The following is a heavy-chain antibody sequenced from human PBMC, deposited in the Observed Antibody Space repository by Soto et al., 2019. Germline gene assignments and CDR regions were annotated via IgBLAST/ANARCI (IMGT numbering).Heavy chain of an antibody. CDR1: GESISSRNW. V-gene: IGHV4-4*02. Sequence: QVQLQGSGPGRVKPSETLSLTCSVSGESISSRNWWLWVRQPPGEGLEWIGQAHPDGRTYYHPSLKSRVTISLDKSTDQFSLKLTSVTAADTAVYFCARAREGCSRASCYLADWGRVTLVTVSS. CDR2: AHPDGRT. J-gene: IGHJ4*02. CDR3: ARAREGCSRASCYLAD. D-gene: IGHD2-2*01.